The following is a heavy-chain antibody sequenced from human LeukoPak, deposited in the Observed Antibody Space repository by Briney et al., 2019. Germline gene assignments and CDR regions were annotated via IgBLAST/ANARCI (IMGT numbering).Heavy chain of an antibody. CDR3: AKDMAAYYYSSGNIDS. V-gene: IGHV3-49*04. J-gene: IGHJ4*02. CDR2: IRSKAYGGTT. Sequence: GRSLRLSCTASGFTFGDYAMSWVRQAPGKGLEWVGFIRSKAYGGTTEYAASVKGRFTISRDDSKSIAYLQMNSLKTEDTAVYYCAKDMAAYYYSSGNIDSWGQGTLVTVSS. D-gene: IGHD3-10*01. CDR1: GFTFGDYA.